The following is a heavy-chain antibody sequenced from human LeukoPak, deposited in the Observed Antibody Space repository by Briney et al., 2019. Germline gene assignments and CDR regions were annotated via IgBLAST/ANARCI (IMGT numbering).Heavy chain of an antibody. V-gene: IGHV3-11*04. D-gene: IGHD3-10*01. CDR1: GFTVSSNY. Sequence: PGGSLRLSCAASGFTVSSNYMSWIRQAPGKGLEWVSYISSSGSTIYYADSVKGRFTISRDNAKNSLYLQMNSLRAEDTAVYYCARDLVLYYYGSGSYPTLDYWGQGTLVTVSS. CDR3: ARDLVLYYYGSGSYPTLDY. CDR2: ISSSGSTI. J-gene: IGHJ4*02.